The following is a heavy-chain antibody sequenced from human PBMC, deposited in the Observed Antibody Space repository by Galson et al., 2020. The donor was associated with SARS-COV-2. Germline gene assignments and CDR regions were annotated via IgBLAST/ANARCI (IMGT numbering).Heavy chain of an antibody. J-gene: IGHJ4*02. Sequence: GESLKISCVASGFTFRKYAMSWVRQAPGKGLEWISAITGSGGRSYYADSVKGQFTISRDNSENTLYLQMNSLRAEDTAVYYCAKDSFQDGLVAGTDYWGQGTLVTVS. V-gene: IGHV3-23*01. CDR2: ITGSGGRS. CDR3: AKDSFQDGLVAGTDY. CDR1: GFTFRKYA. D-gene: IGHD6-19*01.